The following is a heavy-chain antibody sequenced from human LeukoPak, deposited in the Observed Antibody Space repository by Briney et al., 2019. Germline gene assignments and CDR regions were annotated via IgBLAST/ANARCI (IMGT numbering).Heavy chain of an antibody. V-gene: IGHV1-2*02. CDR1: GYTFTRYY. D-gene: IGHD5-18*01. CDR3: ARDRMFGTARVLYYFDY. CDR2: INPKSGGT. J-gene: IGHJ4*02. Sequence: GASVNVSCKPSGYTFTRYYMHWVRQPPGQGLEWMGWINPKSGGTNYAQQVQGRVTMTRVKSLSTAYMELSRLRSDGRAVYYCARDRMFGTARVLYYFDYWGQGTLVTLPS.